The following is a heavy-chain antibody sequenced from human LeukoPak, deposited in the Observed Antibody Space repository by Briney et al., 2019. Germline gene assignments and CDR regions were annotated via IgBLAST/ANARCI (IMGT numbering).Heavy chain of an antibody. CDR1: GFTFSSYS. CDR3: ARDKRFLEWLLSAGMDV. J-gene: IGHJ6*02. D-gene: IGHD3-3*01. Sequence: GGSLRLSCAASGFTFSSYSMNWVRQAPGKGLEWVSSISSSSSYIYYADSVKGRFTISRDNAKNSLYLQMDSLRAEDTAVYYCARDKRFLEWLLSAGMDVWGQGTTVTVSS. V-gene: IGHV3-21*01. CDR2: ISSSSSYI.